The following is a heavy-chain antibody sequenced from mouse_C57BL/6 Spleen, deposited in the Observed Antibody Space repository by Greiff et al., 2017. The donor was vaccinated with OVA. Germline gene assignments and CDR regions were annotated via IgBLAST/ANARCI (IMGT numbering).Heavy chain of an antibody. CDR1: GYSITSGYY. J-gene: IGHJ2*01. D-gene: IGHD1-1*01. V-gene: IGHV3-6*01. CDR2: ISYDGSN. Sequence: ESGPGLVKPSQSLSLTCSVTGYSITSGYYWNWIRQFPGNKLEWMGYISYDGSNNYNPSLKNRISITRDTSKNQFFLKLNSVTTEDTATYYCAGNYYGSSPFDYWGQGTTLTVSS. CDR3: AGNYYGSSPFDY.